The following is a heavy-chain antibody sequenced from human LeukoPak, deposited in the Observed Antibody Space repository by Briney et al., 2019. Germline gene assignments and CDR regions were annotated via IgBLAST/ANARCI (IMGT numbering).Heavy chain of an antibody. Sequence: PGGSLRLSCAASGFTFSSYSMNWVRQAPGKGLEWVSSISSSSSYIYYADSVKGRFTISRDNAKNSLYLQMNSLRAEDTAVYYCARDHSSSWHARFDYWGQGTLVTVSS. J-gene: IGHJ4*02. CDR3: ARDHSSSWHARFDY. D-gene: IGHD6-13*01. V-gene: IGHV3-21*01. CDR1: GFTFSSYS. CDR2: ISSSSSYI.